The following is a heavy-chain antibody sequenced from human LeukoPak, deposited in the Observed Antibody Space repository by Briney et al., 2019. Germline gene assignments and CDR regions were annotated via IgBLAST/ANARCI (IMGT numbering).Heavy chain of an antibody. D-gene: IGHD3-22*01. J-gene: IGHJ4*02. CDR1: GFTFSSYS. Sequence: GGSLRLSCAASGFTFSSYSMNWVRQAPGKGLEWVSSISSSSSYIYYADSVKGRFTISRDNAKNSLYLQMNSLRAEDTAVYYCARDNGITMIRGYFDYWGQGTLVTVSS. CDR2: ISSSSSYI. CDR3: ARDNGITMIRGYFDY. V-gene: IGHV3-21*01.